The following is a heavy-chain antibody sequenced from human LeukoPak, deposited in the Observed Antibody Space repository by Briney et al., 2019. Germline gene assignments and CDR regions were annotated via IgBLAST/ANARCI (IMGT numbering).Heavy chain of an antibody. CDR3: ARGDDYGDYGYYFDX. Sequence: VASVKVSCKASGYTFTSYGISWVRQAPGQGLEWMGWISAYNGNTNYAQKLQGRVTMTTDTSTSTAYMELRSLRSDDTAVYYCARGDDYGDYGYYFDXWGQXTLVTV. D-gene: IGHD4-17*01. CDR2: ISAYNGNT. CDR1: GYTFTSYG. J-gene: IGHJ4*02. V-gene: IGHV1-18*01.